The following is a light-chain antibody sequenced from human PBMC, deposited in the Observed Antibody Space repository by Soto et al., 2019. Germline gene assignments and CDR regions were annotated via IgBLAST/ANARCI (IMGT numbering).Light chain of an antibody. Sequence: QSVLTQPASVSGSPGQSITISCTGTSSDVGSYNYVSWYQQHPGKAPKLMIYDVSNRPSGVSNRLSGSKSGNTASLTISGFQAEDESDYYCSSYTSSSTYVFGTGTKVTVL. CDR1: SSDVGSYNY. CDR2: DVS. V-gene: IGLV2-14*01. J-gene: IGLJ1*01. CDR3: SSYTSSSTYV.